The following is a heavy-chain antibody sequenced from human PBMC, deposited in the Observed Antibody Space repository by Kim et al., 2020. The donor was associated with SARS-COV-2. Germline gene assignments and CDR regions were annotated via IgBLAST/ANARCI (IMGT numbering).Heavy chain of an antibody. J-gene: IGHJ6*02. CDR1: GFTFSSYG. CDR2: IWYDGSNK. V-gene: IGHV3-33*08. Sequence: GESLILSCAASGFTFSSYGMHWVRQASGKGLEWVAVIWYDGSNKYYADSVKGRFTISRDNSKNTLYLQMNSLRAEDTAVYYCARDPRDNYDFWSGYANFSYYGMDVWGQGTTVTVSS. D-gene: IGHD3-3*01. CDR3: ARDPRDNYDFWSGYANFSYYGMDV.